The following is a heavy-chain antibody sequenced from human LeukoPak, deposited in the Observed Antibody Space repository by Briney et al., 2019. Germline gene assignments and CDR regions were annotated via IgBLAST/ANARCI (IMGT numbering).Heavy chain of an antibody. D-gene: IGHD4-17*01. CDR3: ARWDDYGDPGVDY. CDR1: GFTFSSYS. CDR2: ISSSSSYI. J-gene: IGHJ4*02. V-gene: IGHV3-21*01. Sequence: PGGSLRLSCAASGFTFSSYSMNWVRQAPGKGLEWVSSISSSSSYIYYADSVKGRFTISRDNAKNSLYLQMNSLRAEDTAVYYCARWDDYGDPGVDYWGQGTLVTVSS.